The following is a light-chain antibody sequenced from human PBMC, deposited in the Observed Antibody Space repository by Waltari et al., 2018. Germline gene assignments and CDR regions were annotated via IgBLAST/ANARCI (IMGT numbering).Light chain of an antibody. Sequence: QSVLTQPPSVSGAPGQRVTISCPGRSSHIGAGPAVHWYQQFSGTAPKPLIFDNDNRPSGVPDRFSGSRSGTSAYLAITGLQTDDEADYFCQSYDSGQWVFGGGTKVTVL. CDR3: QSYDSGQWV. CDR2: DND. CDR1: SSHIGAGPA. V-gene: IGLV1-40*02. J-gene: IGLJ3*02.